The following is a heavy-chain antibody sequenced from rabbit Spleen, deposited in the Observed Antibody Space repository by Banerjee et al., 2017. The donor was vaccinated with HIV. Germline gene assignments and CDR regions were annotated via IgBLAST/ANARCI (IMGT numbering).Heavy chain of an antibody. J-gene: IGHJ4*01. V-gene: IGHV1S47*01. D-gene: IGHD2-1*01. CDR2: IEPIFGNT. CDR3: VRDQAGDADYGPYFLNL. CDR1: GFDFSNYG. Sequence: QEQLVESGRGLVQPGGSLKLSCTASGFDFSNYGVTWVRQAPGKGLEWIGYIEPIFGNTYYASWVNGRFTISSHNAQNTLYLQLSSLTVADTATYFCVRDQAGDADYGPYFLNLWGQGTLVPS.